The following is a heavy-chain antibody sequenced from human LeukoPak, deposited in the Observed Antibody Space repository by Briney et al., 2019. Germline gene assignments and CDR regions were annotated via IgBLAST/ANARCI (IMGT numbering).Heavy chain of an antibody. CDR3: TTLQYAAFDI. CDR2: IKSKTDGGTT. Sequence: PGGPLRLSCAASGFTSTNAWMSWVRQAPGKGLEWVGLIKSKTDGGTTDYAAPVKGRFTISRDDSKNTLYLQMNSLKTEDTAVYYCTTLQYAAFDIWGQGTMVTVSS. CDR1: GFTSTNAW. D-gene: IGHD2-2*01. J-gene: IGHJ3*02. V-gene: IGHV3-15*01.